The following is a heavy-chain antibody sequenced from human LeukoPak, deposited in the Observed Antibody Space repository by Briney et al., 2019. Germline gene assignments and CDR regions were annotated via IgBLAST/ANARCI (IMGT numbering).Heavy chain of an antibody. CDR3: ARDPMYILAFDI. J-gene: IGHJ3*02. CDR2: INPNSGVT. D-gene: IGHD1-1*01. V-gene: IGHV1-2*02. CDR1: RYTFTGYY. Sequence: ASVKVSCKASRYTFTGYYMHWVRQAPGQGLEWMGWINPNSGVTDYAQNFQGRVTMTSDTSTSTAYMELRSLRSDDTAVYYCARDPMYILAFDIWGQGTMVTVSS.